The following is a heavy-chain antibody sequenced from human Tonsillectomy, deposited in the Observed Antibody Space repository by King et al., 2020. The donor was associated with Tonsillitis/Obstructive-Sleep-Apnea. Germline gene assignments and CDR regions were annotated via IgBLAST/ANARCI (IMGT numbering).Heavy chain of an antibody. Sequence: VQLVESGGGLVKPGGSLRLSCAASGFRFNDYYMNWIRQAPGKGLEWISYISGSGTTIYYADSVRGRFTISRDNAKNSLYLQMNSLRVEDSAVYYCARDRGGFDPWGQGTLVTVSS. CDR1: GFRFNDYY. J-gene: IGHJ5*02. CDR2: ISGSGTTI. V-gene: IGHV3-11*01. CDR3: ARDRGGFDP.